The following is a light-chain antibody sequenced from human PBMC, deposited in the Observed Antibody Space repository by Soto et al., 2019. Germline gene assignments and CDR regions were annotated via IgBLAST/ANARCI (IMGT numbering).Light chain of an antibody. CDR3: SSYAGSNNLNV. J-gene: IGLJ1*01. CDR2: EVS. Sequence: QSVLTQPPSASGSPGQSVTISCTGTSSGVGAYDYVSWYQQHPGKVPKLIIYEVSKRPSGVPDRFSGSKSGNTASLTVSGLQAEDEADYYCSSYAGSNNLNVFGTGTKLTVL. CDR1: SSGVGAYDY. V-gene: IGLV2-8*01.